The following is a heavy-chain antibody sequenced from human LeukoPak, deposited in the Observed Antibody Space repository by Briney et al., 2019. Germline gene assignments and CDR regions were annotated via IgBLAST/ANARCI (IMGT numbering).Heavy chain of an antibody. D-gene: IGHD3-10*01. CDR2: IYYSGST. CDR3: GSDPQLFAFDI. V-gene: IGHV4-30-4*08. Sequence: PQTLSLTCTVSGGSISSGDYYWSWIRQPPGKGREWIGYIYYSGSTYYNPSLKSRVTISVDTSKNQFSLKLSSVTAADTAVYYCGSDPQLFAFDIWGQGTMVTVSS. J-gene: IGHJ3*02. CDR1: GGSISSGDYY.